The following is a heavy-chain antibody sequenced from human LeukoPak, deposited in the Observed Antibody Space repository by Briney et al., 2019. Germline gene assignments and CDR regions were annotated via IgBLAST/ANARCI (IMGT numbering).Heavy chain of an antibody. Sequence: GGSLRLSCAASGFTFSSYSMNWVRQAPGKGLEWVSSISSSSSYIYYADSVKGRFTISRDNAKNSLCLQMNSLRAEDTALYYCAKDGEYYYDTSGYRYYFEYWGQGTLVTVSS. CDR2: ISSSSSYI. CDR1: GFTFSSYS. V-gene: IGHV3-21*04. D-gene: IGHD3-22*01. CDR3: AKDGEYYYDTSGYRYYFEY. J-gene: IGHJ4*02.